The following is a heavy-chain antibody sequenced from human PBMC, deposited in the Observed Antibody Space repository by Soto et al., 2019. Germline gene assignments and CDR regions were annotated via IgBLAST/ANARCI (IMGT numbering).Heavy chain of an antibody. Sequence: QVQLVQSGAEVKKPGSSLKVSCTASGGTFTSHAINWVRQAPGQGLEWMGGIIPVLGTTNYAHKFQGRLAITADESTNTVYLELSSLRSEDTAMFYCASEIRRSGPRNVLDSWGQGTLVTVSS. CDR3: ASEIRRSGPRNVLDS. J-gene: IGHJ4*02. CDR1: GGTFTSHA. D-gene: IGHD3-10*01. CDR2: IIPVLGTT. V-gene: IGHV1-69*01.